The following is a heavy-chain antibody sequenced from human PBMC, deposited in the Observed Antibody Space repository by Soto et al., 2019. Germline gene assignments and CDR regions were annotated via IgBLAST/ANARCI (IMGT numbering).Heavy chain of an antibody. V-gene: IGHV3-7*01. CDR2: IKEDGSET. CDR3: ARPARGPNF. D-gene: IGHD2-8*01. CDR1: GFSFSSYW. Sequence: PGGSLRLSCAASGFSFSSYWMSWLRQAPGKGPEWVANIKEDGSETVYIDSVKGRFTISRDNAKNSLYLQMNSLRAEDTAVYYCARPARGPNFWGQGTLVTVSS. J-gene: IGHJ4*02.